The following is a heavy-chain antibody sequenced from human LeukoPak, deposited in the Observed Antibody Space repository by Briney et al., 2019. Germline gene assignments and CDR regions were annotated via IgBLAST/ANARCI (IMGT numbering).Heavy chain of an antibody. CDR1: GFNFRSYD. J-gene: IGHJ4*02. D-gene: IGHD1-1*01. Sequence: GGSLRLSCSASGFNFRSYDLSWVRQTPGKGLECVSTISRGVGSTSYADSVKGRFTISRDNSKNTLYLQMNNLRADDTAVYYCVKKGQADDDGKPDWGQGTLVTVSS. CDR3: VKKGQADDDGKPD. CDR2: ISRGVGST. V-gene: IGHV3-23*01.